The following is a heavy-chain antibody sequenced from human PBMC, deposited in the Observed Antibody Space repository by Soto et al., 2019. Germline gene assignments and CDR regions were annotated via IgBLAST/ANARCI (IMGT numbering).Heavy chain of an antibody. V-gene: IGHV4-59*11. CDR3: VSRQYFGSGNFIDY. Sequence: PETLSLTCTVSGASISSQYRRWVRLPPEKGLEFIGYIYYSGTTSYNPTLKSRVTISIDTSKNHFSLKLSSVTAADTAVYYCVSRQYFGSGNFIDYWGQGTLVTVSS. D-gene: IGHD3-10*01. CDR1: GASISSQY. J-gene: IGHJ4*02. CDR2: IYYSGTT.